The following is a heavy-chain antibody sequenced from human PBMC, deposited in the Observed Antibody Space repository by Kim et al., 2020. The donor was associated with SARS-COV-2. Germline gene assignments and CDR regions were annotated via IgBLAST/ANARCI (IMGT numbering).Heavy chain of an antibody. D-gene: IGHD3-3*01. CDR2: IRSKAYGGTT. J-gene: IGHJ3*02. Sequence: GGSLRLSCTASGFTFGDYAMSWFRQAPGKGLEWVGFIRSKAYGGTTEYAASVKGRFTISRDDSKSIAYLQMDSLKTEDTAVYYCTRSGYDFWSGYYTDAFDSWGQGTMVTVSS. CDR3: TRSGYDFWSGYYTDAFDS. V-gene: IGHV3-49*03. CDR1: GFTFGDYA.